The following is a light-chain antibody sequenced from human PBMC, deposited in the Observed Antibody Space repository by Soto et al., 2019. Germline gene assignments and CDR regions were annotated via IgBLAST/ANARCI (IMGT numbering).Light chain of an antibody. V-gene: IGKV1-33*01. Sequence: DIQMTHTPSSLSASRGDRVTITCLASQSISSYLNWYQQKPGKAPKLLIYKASTLKSGVPSRFSGSGSGTHFTFTISSLQTEDIGTYYCQQYDILPITFGRGTRLEI. J-gene: IGKJ5*01. CDR3: QQYDILPIT. CDR2: KAS. CDR1: QSISSY.